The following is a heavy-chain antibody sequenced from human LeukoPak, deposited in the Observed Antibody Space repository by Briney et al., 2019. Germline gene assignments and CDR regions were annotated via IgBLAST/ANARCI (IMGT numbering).Heavy chain of an antibody. V-gene: IGHV1-8*01. CDR1: GYTFTSYD. D-gene: IGHD6-19*01. CDR2: MNPNSGNT. Sequence: GASVKVSCKASGYTFTSYDINWVRQATGQGLEWMGCMNPNSGNTGYAQKFQGRVTMTRNTSISTAYMELSSLRSEDTAVYYCARGRSSSGWYEGPWGQGTLVTVSS. J-gene: IGHJ5*02. CDR3: ARGRSSSGWYEGP.